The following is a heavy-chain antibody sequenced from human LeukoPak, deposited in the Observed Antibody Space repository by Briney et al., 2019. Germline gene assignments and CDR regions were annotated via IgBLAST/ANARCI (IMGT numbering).Heavy chain of an antibody. CDR3: ARVSIVGATTDFDY. J-gene: IGHJ4*02. Sequence: ASVKVSCKASGGNFSIYANSWVRQAPGQGLEWIGRIIPIFGTANYAQKFQGRDTINTHESTSAAYMELSSLRSEDTAVYYCARVSIVGATTDFDYWGQGTLVTVSS. CDR2: IIPIFGTA. D-gene: IGHD1-26*01. CDR1: GGNFSIYA. V-gene: IGHV1-69*05.